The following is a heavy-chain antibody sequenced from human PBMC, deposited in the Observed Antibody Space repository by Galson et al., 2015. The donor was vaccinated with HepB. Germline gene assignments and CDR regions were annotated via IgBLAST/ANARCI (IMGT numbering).Heavy chain of an antibody. D-gene: IGHD3-10*01. CDR1: GFTSRTFA. V-gene: IGHV3-30*04. CDR3: ARVYFGSGSSSAYWYFDL. J-gene: IGHJ2*01. Sequence: SLRLSCAASGFTSRTFAMHWVRQAPGKGLEWVAIISYDGRNQYYADSVKGRITISRDNSKNTLYLQMKSLKDEDTAMYYCARVYFGSGSSSAYWYFDLWGRGALVTVSS. CDR2: ISYDGRNQ.